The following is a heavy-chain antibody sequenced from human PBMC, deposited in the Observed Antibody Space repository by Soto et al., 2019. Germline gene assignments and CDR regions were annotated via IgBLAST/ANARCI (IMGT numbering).Heavy chain of an antibody. CDR1: GGTFSSYA. J-gene: IGHJ6*02. Sequence: ASVKVSCKASGGTFSSYAISWVRQAPGQGLEWMGGIIPIFGTANYAQKFQGRVTITADESTSTAYMELSSLRSEDTAVYYCARVGIAARPNYYYYGMDVWGQGTTVTVSS. CDR3: ARVGIAARPNYYYYGMDV. V-gene: IGHV1-69*13. D-gene: IGHD6-6*01. CDR2: IIPIFGTA.